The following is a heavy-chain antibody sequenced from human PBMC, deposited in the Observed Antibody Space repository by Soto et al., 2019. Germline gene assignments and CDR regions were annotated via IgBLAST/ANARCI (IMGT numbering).Heavy chain of an antibody. CDR1: GYTFTSYY. Sequence: ASVKVSCKASGYTFTSYYMHWVRQAPGQGLEWMGIINPRGGSTSYAQKFQGRVTMTRDTSTSTVYMELSSLRSEDTAVYYCAKVRTDSSGYYYGAFDYWGQGTLVTVSS. J-gene: IGHJ4*02. V-gene: IGHV1-46*01. CDR2: INPRGGST. D-gene: IGHD3-22*01. CDR3: AKVRTDSSGYYYGAFDY.